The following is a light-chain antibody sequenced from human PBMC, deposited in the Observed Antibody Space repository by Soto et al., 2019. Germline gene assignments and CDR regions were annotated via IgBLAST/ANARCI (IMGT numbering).Light chain of an antibody. CDR1: SSSKW. CDR2: DVS. V-gene: IGKV1-5*01. J-gene: IGKJ2*01. CDR3: QHTTDFT. Sequence: DIQMTQSPSTLAASVGDTVTMTCRSSSKWLAWYQKKPGKAPKLLIYDVSNLERGVPPRFSGCTSGAESTLTITGLQPDDLGTYYCQHTTDFTFGQGTKVDIK.